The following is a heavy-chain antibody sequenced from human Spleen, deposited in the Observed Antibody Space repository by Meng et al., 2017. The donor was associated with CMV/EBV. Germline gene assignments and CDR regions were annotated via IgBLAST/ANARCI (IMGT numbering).Heavy chain of an antibody. J-gene: IGHJ4*02. D-gene: IGHD1-26*01. CDR2: ISSSSSYI. CDR3: AKVGYLAGTYYAAFDI. Sequence: GGSLRLSCAVSGFTFRSYEMTWVRQAPGKGLEWVSSISSSSSYIYYADSVRGRFTISRDNAKNSLYLQMNSLRTEDTALYYCAKVGYLAGTYYAAFDIWGQGTLVTVSS. V-gene: IGHV3-21*04. CDR1: GFTFRSYE.